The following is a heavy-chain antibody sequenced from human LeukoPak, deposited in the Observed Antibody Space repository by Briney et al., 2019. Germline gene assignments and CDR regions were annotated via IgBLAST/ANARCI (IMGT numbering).Heavy chain of an antibody. D-gene: IGHD2-2*01. CDR3: ARRVWGRVVVVPAAMPDNWFDP. V-gene: IGHV4-39*01. CDR2: IYYSGST. J-gene: IGHJ5*02. Sequence: SETLSLTCTVSGGSISSSSYYWGWIRQPPGKGMEWIGSIYYSGSTYYNPSLKSRVTISVDTSKNQFSLKLSSVTAADMAVYYCARRVWGRVVVVPAAMPDNWFDPWGQGTLVTVSS. CDR1: GGSISSSSYY.